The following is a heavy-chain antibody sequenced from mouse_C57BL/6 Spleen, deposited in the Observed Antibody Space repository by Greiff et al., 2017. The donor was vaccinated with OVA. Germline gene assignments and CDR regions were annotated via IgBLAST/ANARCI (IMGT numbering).Heavy chain of an antibody. CDR1: GYTFTSYG. CDR2: IYPRSGNT. CDR3: ARRDGSSSYWYFDV. J-gene: IGHJ1*03. V-gene: IGHV1-81*01. D-gene: IGHD1-1*01. Sequence: QVQLKESGAELARPGASVKLSCKASGYTFTSYGISWVKQRTGQGLEWIGEIYPRSGNTYYNEKFKGKATLTADKSSSTAYMELRSLTSEDSAVYFCARRDGSSSYWYFDVWGTGTTVTVSS.